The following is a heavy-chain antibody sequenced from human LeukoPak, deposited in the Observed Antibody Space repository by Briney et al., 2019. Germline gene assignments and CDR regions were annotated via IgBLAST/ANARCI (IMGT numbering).Heavy chain of an antibody. CDR2: INPNSGGT. CDR3: ARAPLPYCDSISCNLGYNWFDP. V-gene: IGHV1-2*02. D-gene: IGHD2-2*01. CDR1: GYTFTGYY. J-gene: IGHJ5*02. Sequence: ASVKVSCKASGYTFTGYYMHWVRQAPGLGLEWMGWINPNSGGTGYAQKFQGRVAMTRDTSLSTAYMELSSLRSDDAAVYYCARAPLPYCDSISCNLGYNWFDPWGQGTLVTVSS.